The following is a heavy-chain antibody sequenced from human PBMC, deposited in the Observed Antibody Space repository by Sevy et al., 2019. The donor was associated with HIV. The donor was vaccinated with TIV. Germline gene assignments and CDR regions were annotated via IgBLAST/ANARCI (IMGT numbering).Heavy chain of an antibody. CDR1: GFALRSYT. J-gene: IGHJ4*02. CDR2: ISATGGST. V-gene: IGHV3-23*01. D-gene: IGHD2-21*02. CDR3: AKTLQKLPFHPHYFDY. Sequence: GGSLRLSCGVSGFALRSYTMNWVRQAPGKGLEWVASISATGGSTYYADSVKGRFTISRDVSKSTLYLQMNCLTAEDTAMFYCAKTLQKLPFHPHYFDYWGQGTLVTVSS.